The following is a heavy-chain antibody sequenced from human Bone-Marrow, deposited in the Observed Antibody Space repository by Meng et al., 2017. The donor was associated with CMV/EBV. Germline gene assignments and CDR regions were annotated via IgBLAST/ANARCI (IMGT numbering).Heavy chain of an antibody. D-gene: IGHD2-8*01. J-gene: IGHJ4*02. V-gene: IGHV3-30*02. Sequence: GGSLRLSCAVSGFIFSNYGMHWVRQAPGKGLEWVAFIRFDGSNKYYVDSVMGRFTISRDNSKNTLYLQMNSLRAEDTALYYCAKLTANGVYWGQGTLVTVSS. CDR1: GFIFSNYG. CDR2: IRFDGSNK. CDR3: AKLTANGVY.